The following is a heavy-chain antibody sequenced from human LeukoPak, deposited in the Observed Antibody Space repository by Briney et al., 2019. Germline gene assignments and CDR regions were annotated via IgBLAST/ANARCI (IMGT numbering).Heavy chain of an antibody. CDR3: ARGNNGYIDY. D-gene: IGHD2-8*01. J-gene: IGHJ4*01. CDR2: TYPRSKWYN. CDR1: GDTVSSSRGA. V-gene: IGHV6-1*01. Sequence: SQTLSLTCAISGDTVSSSRGAWNWITQSPSGGLEWVGRTYPRSKWYNVYAVSVKSRITITPDTSKNQFSLQLTSATPEDTAVYYCARGNNGYIDYWGHGTLVTVSS.